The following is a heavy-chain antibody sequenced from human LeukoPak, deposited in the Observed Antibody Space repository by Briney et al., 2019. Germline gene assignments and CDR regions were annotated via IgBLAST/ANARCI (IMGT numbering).Heavy chain of an antibody. CDR1: GFTFSSYS. J-gene: IGHJ3*02. Sequence: GGSLRLSCAASGFTFSSYSMNWVRLAPGKGLEWVSSISSSSSYIYYADSVKGRFTISRDNAKNSLYLQMNSLRAEDTAVYYCARVDDYAEREGAFDIWGQGTMVTVSS. D-gene: IGHD4-17*01. CDR3: ARVDDYAEREGAFDI. CDR2: ISSSSSYI. V-gene: IGHV3-21*01.